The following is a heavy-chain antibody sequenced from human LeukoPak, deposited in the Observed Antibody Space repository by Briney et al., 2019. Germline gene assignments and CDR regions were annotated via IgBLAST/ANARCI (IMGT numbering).Heavy chain of an antibody. Sequence: ASVKVSCKASGYTFTGYYMHWVRQAPGQGLEWMGWVNPNSGGTNYAQKFQGTVTMTRDTSISTAYMELSRLRSDDTAVYYCARVLMGATNYYYYMDVWGKGTTVTVSS. D-gene: IGHD1-26*01. CDR2: VNPNSGGT. J-gene: IGHJ6*03. V-gene: IGHV1-2*02. CDR1: GYTFTGYY. CDR3: ARVLMGATNYYYYMDV.